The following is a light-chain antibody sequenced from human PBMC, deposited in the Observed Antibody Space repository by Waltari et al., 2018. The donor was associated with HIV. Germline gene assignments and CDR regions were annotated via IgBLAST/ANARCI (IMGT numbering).Light chain of an antibody. CDR2: YDS. J-gene: IGLJ2*01. Sequence: SYVLTQPPSVSVAPGKTARITCGGTNIGSKSVHWYQQKPGQAPLLVIDYDSARPSGIPERFSVSNSGNTATLTISRVEAGDEADYYCQVCDSSSDDVVFGGGTNLTVL. CDR1: NIGSKS. CDR3: QVCDSSSDDVV. V-gene: IGLV3-21*04.